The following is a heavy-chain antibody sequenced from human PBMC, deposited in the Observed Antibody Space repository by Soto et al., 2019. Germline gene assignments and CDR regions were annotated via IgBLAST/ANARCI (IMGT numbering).Heavy chain of an antibody. V-gene: IGHV1-18*01. J-gene: IGHJ5*02. Sequence: QIQLVQSGAEAKKPGASVKVSCKVSGYKFTSYGINWVRQAPGQGVEWMGWVTAYNDNAKYAEEDLGRVTVSADTATTTAYKELRHLNTDGAAVVCCATYDFWGRYSQDLWGQGTLVTVAS. CDR3: ATYDFWGRYSQDL. CDR2: VTAYNDNA. CDR1: GYKFTSYG. D-gene: IGHD3-3*01.